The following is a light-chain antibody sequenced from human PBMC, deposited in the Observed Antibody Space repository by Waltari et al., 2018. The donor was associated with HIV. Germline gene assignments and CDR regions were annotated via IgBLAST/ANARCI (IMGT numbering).Light chain of an antibody. CDR3: ASWDVILSSVI. V-gene: IGLV1-47*01. J-gene: IGLJ2*01. CDR1: RTNIGSNF. Sequence: QSVLTQPPSASGTPGQRVTISCSGGRTNIGSNFVYWYHQLPGTAPKLLISRTNQRPSGVPDRFACSKSGSSASLTISGLRSEDEAVYYCASWDVILSSVIFGGGTKVTVL. CDR2: RTN.